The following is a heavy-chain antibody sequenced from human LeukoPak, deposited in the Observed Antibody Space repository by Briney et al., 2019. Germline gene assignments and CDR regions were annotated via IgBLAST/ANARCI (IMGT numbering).Heavy chain of an antibody. CDR2: INHSGST. Sequence: SETLSLTCAVYGGSFSGYYWSWIRQPPGKGLEWIGEINHSGSTNYNPSLKSRVTISVDTSKNQFSLKLSSVTAADTAVYHCARVVRLYYYYYYMDVWGKGTTVTVSS. CDR3: ARVVRLYYYYYYMDV. V-gene: IGHV4-34*01. J-gene: IGHJ6*03. D-gene: IGHD6-13*01. CDR1: GGSFSGYY.